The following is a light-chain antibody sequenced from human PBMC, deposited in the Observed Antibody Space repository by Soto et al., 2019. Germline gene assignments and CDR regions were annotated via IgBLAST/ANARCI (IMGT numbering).Light chain of an antibody. V-gene: IGKV1-5*03. CDR2: RAS. CDR3: QQDCNYWT. J-gene: IGKJ1*01. CDR1: QSISDW. Sequence: DIQMTQSPSTLSASVGDRVTITCRASQSISDWLAWYQQKPGKGPKLLINRASNLENGVPSRFSGGGFGTEFSLTISCLQPDYFPTYFCQQDCNYWTFGQGAKVAIK.